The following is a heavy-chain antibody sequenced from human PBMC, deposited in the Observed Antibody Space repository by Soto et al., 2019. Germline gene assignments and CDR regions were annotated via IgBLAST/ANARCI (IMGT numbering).Heavy chain of an antibody. D-gene: IGHD3-22*01. V-gene: IGHV3-64*01. J-gene: IGHJ4*02. CDR1: GFTFSRYA. CDR3: ARHLDDSSGYSPGY. Sequence: GGSLGLSCAASGFTFSRYAMHWVRQAPGKGLEYVSGINSNGGSTHYANSVKGRFIISRDNSKNTLYLQMGSLRAEDMAVYYCARHLDDSSGYSPGYWGQGTLVTVSS. CDR2: INSNGGST.